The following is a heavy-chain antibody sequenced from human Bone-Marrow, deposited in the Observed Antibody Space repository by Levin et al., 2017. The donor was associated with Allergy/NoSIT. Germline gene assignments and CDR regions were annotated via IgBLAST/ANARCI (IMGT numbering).Heavy chain of an antibody. Sequence: ASVKVSCKASGYTFTSNNINWVRQAPGQGLEWMGWMNPNSGNTGFAQKFKGRVTMTRNTSINTAYMEVSGLRSEDTAVYYCAGVVTELGITGTFDYWGQGTLVTVSS. J-gene: IGHJ4*02. CDR2: MNPNSGNT. CDR3: AGVVTELGITGTFDY. D-gene: IGHD1-20*01. V-gene: IGHV1-8*01. CDR1: GYTFTSNN.